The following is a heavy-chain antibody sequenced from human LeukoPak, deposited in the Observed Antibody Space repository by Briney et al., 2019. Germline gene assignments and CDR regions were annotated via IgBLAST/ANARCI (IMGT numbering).Heavy chain of an antibody. V-gene: IGHV3-64*02. CDR3: TRDGGSFCDFDY. D-gene: IGHD1-26*01. Sequence: GGSLRLSCVASGFSFRNYAIHWVRQAPGKGLEYVSVINTDGRITYYADSVKGRFTISRDNSKNTVYLQMGSLRGEDMAGYYCTRDGGSFCDFDYWGQGALVTVSS. J-gene: IGHJ4*02. CDR1: GFSFRNYA. CDR2: INTDGRIT.